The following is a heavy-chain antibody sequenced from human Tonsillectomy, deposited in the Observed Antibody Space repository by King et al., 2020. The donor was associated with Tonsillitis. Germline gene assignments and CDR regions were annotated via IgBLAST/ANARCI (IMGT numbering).Heavy chain of an antibody. CDR1: GFIFSFYG. D-gene: IGHD3-10*01. J-gene: IGHJ5*02. CDR3: ARGVGGSDTYYILGS. CDR2: ISDDGSKQ. V-gene: IGHV3-30*03. Sequence: VQLVESGGGVVQPGRSLRLSCAASGFIFSFYGMHWVRQAPGKGLEWVAVISDDGSKQYFADSVKGRFTISRDSSENTLYLQMDSLKTEDTAVYFCARGVGGSDTYYILGSWGQGTLVTVSS.